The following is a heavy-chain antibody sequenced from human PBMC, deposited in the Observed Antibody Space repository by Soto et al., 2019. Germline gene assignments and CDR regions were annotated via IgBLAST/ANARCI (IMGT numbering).Heavy chain of an antibody. J-gene: IGHJ6*02. CDR2: IVPLFRTT. CDR1: GGTFSSYA. V-gene: IGHV1-69*06. D-gene: IGHD2-8*02. Sequence: QVQLVQSGAEAKKPGSSVKVSCKTSGGTFSSYAISWVRQAPGQGLEWMGGIVPLFRTTNYAQKFQGRVTITADTSTYTVYMELSGLRSGDTAVYYCGRCRTDSYAMDVWGQGTTVTVSS. CDR3: GRCRTDSYAMDV.